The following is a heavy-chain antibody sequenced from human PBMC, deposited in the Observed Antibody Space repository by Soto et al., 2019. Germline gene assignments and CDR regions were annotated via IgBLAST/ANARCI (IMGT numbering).Heavy chain of an antibody. CDR3: ARDWTQYDILTGPSEY. V-gene: IGHV3-30*03. CDR2: ISYDGKNE. Sequence: QVQLVESGGGVVQPGRSLKLSCAASASTFTFSVYGIHWVRQAPGKGLEWVAVISYDGKNEYYADSVKGRFTVSRDNSKRTLYLEMNSLKTEDTALYYCARDWTQYDILTGPSEYWGQGTLVIVSS. D-gene: IGHD3-9*01. CDR1: ASTFTFSVYG. J-gene: IGHJ4*02.